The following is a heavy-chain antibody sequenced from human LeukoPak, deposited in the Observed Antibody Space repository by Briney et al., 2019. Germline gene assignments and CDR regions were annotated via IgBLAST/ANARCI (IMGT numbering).Heavy chain of an antibody. V-gene: IGHV3-21*01. CDR2: ISSSSSYI. Sequence: PGGSLRLSCAASGFTFSSYSMNWVRQAPGKGLEWVSSISSSSSYIYYADSVKGRFTISRDNAKNSLYLRMNSLRAEDTAVYYCARDSHTIFGVVIDYWGQGTLVTVSS. CDR1: GFTFSSYS. D-gene: IGHD3-3*01. J-gene: IGHJ4*02. CDR3: ARDSHTIFGVVIDY.